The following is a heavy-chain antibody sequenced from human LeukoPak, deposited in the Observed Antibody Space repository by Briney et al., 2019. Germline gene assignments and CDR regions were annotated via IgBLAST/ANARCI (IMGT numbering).Heavy chain of an antibody. CDR2: IYASGST. CDR3: ARSNRLTQFDY. CDR1: GGSISSGSYY. D-gene: IGHD1-14*01. Sequence: PSETLSLTCTVSGGSISSGSYYWSWIQQPAGKGLEWIGRIYASGSTNYNPSLKSRVTISVDTSKNQFSLKLSSVTAADTAVYYCARSNRLTQFDYWGQGTLVTVSS. J-gene: IGHJ4*02. V-gene: IGHV4-61*02.